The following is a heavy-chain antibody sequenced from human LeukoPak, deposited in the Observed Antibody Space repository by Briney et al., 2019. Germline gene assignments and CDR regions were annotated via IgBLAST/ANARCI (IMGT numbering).Heavy chain of an antibody. Sequence: GGSLRLSCAASGFTFSTYAMSWVRQAPGKGLEWVANVKQDGTEKFYVDSVKGRFTISRDDGKNSLYLQMNSLRVEDTAIYYCARAGGTSWADYWGQGTLVTVSS. CDR2: VKQDGTEK. CDR3: ARAGGTSWADY. V-gene: IGHV3-7*01. D-gene: IGHD6-13*01. J-gene: IGHJ4*02. CDR1: GFTFSTYA.